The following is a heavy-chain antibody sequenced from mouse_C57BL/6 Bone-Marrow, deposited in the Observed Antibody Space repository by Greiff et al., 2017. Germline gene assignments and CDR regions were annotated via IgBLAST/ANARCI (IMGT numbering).Heavy chain of an antibody. CDR3: ARWRPYYFDY. CDR2: IYPSDSET. J-gene: IGHJ2*01. V-gene: IGHV1-61*01. CDR1: GYTFTSYW. Sequence: QVQLQQPGAELVRPGSSVKLSCKASGYTFTSYWMDWVKQRPGQGLEWIGNIYPSDSETHYNQKFKDKATLTVDKSSSTAYMQLSSLTSADSAVYYCARWRPYYFDYWGQGTTLTVSS.